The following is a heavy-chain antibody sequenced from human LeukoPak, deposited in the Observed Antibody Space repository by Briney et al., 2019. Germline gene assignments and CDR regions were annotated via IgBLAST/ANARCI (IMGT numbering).Heavy chain of an antibody. CDR2: ISSSSSYI. D-gene: IGHD5-18*01. V-gene: IGHV3-21*01. CDR1: GFTFSSFS. Sequence: GGSLRLSCVASGFTFSSFSMNWVRQAPGEGLEWVSSISSSSSYIYYADSVKGRFTISRDNAKNSLYLQMNSLRAEDTAVYYCARETGYSYVDTLDYWGQGTLVTVSS. CDR3: ARETGYSYVDTLDY. J-gene: IGHJ4*02.